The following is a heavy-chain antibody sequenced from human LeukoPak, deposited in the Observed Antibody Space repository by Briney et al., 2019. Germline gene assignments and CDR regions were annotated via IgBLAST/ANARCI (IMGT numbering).Heavy chain of an antibody. CDR3: ARVEDHRPYYYYGMDL. Sequence: ASVKVSCKASGYTFTGYYMHWVRQAPGQGLEWMGWINPNSGGTNYAQKFQGRVTMTRDTSISTAYMELSRLRSDDTAVYYCARVEDHRPYYYYGMDLWGQGTTVTVSS. V-gene: IGHV1-2*02. CDR1: GYTFTGYY. J-gene: IGHJ6*02. CDR2: INPNSGGT.